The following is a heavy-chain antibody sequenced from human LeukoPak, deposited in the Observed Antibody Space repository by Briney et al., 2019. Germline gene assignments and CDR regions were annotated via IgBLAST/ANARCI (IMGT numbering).Heavy chain of an antibody. CDR1: GFTFSDYY. J-gene: IGHJ4*02. CDR3: ARHSRGSPIDD. D-gene: IGHD2-15*01. Sequence: PGGSLRLSCAASGFTFSDYYMGWIRQAAGKGRGWVSYISSSGSTIYYADSVKGRFTISRDNAKNSLYLQMNSLRAEDTAVYYCARHSRGSPIDDWGQGTLVTVSS. CDR2: ISSSGSTI. V-gene: IGHV3-11*01.